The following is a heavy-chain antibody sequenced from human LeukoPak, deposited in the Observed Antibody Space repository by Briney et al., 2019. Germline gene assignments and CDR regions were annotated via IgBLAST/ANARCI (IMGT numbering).Heavy chain of an antibody. CDR2: VNGRGATT. V-gene: IGHV3-23*01. J-gene: IGHJ6*03. CDR1: GFIFSDYA. D-gene: IGHD7-27*01. Sequence: GSLRLSCAASGFASGFIFSDYAVSWVRQAPGKGPEWVASVNGRGATTYYADSVRGRFTISRDNSKNTVYLQMISLGADDTAVYFCAKAPATGEGYYFYYMDVWGKGTTVTVSS. CDR3: AKAPATGEGYYFYYMDV.